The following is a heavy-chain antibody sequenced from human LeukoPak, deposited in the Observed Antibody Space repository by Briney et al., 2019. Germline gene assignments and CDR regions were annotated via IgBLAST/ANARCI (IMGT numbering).Heavy chain of an antibody. CDR3: AILGYSGFDY. CDR2: ISSNGGST. Sequence: GGSLRLSCAASGFTFSSYAMHWVRQAPGKGLEYVSAISSNGGSTYYANSVKGRFAISRDNSKNTLYLQMGSLRAEDMAVYYCAILGYSGFDYWGQGTLVTVSS. D-gene: IGHD2-15*01. V-gene: IGHV3-64*01. CDR1: GFTFSSYA. J-gene: IGHJ4*02.